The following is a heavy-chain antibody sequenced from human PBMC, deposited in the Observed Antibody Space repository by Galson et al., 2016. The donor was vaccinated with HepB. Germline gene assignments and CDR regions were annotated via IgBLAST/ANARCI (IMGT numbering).Heavy chain of an antibody. J-gene: IGHJ4*02. V-gene: IGHV3-23*01. D-gene: IGHD3-10*01. Sequence: SLRLSCAASGFTFTSYAMSWVRQAPGKGLEWVSAVSGSGTITYYIDSVKGRFTIPRDNSKNTLYLQMNSLRAEDTAVYYCAKDTLVQGIIGGYFDYWGQGTLVTVSS. CDR1: GFTFTSYA. CDR3: AKDTLVQGIIGGYFDY. CDR2: VSGSGTIT.